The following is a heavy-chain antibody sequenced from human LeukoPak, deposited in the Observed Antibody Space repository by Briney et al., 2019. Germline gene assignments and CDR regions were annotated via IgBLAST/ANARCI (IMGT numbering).Heavy chain of an antibody. CDR3: AKSGYSYGYYYFDY. D-gene: IGHD5-18*01. J-gene: IGHJ4*02. V-gene: IGHV3-23*01. Sequence: GGSLRLSCTVSGFTVSSNSMSWVRQAPGKGLEWVSAISGSGGSTYYADSVKGRFTISRDNSKNTLYLQMNSLRAEDTAVYYCAKSGYSYGYYYFDYWGQGTLVTVSS. CDR2: ISGSGGST. CDR1: GFTVSSNS.